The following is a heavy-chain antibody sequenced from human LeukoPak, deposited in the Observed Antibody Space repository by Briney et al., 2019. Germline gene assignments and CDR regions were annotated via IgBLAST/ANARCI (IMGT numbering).Heavy chain of an antibody. Sequence: ASVKVSCKASRGTFSSYAISWVRQAPGQGLEWMGRIIPILGIANYAQKFQGRVTITADKSTSTAYMELSSLRSEDTAVYYCAREGSSGWYVYNWFDPWGQGTLVTVSS. CDR1: RGTFSSYA. V-gene: IGHV1-69*04. CDR2: IIPILGIA. CDR3: AREGSSGWYVYNWFDP. J-gene: IGHJ5*02. D-gene: IGHD6-19*01.